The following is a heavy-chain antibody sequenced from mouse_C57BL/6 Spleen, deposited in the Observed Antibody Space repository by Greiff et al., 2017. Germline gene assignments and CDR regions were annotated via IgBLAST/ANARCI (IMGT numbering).Heavy chain of an antibody. CDR2: IHPNSGST. D-gene: IGHD1-1*01. J-gene: IGHJ1*03. CDR1: GYTFTSYW. CDR3: ARQSYGSSWWYFDV. Sequence: VKLQQPGAELVKPGASVKLSCKASGYTFTSYWMHWVKQRPGQGLEWIGMIHPNSGSTNYNEKFKSKATLTVDKSSSTAYMQLSSLTSEDSAVYYCARQSYGSSWWYFDVWGTGTTVTVSS. V-gene: IGHV1-64*01.